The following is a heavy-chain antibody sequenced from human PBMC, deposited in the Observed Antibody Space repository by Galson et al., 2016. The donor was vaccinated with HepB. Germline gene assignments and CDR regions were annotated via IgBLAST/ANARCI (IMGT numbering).Heavy chain of an antibody. Sequence: SVKVSCKASGGTFSRYALIWVRQAPGQGLEWMGMINSRYDTTNYAQKFQGRVTFTADGSSSTAYMELRSLRSEDTAVYYCARDRGDGYNDAFDLWGQGTMVTVSS. J-gene: IGHJ3*01. D-gene: IGHD5-24*01. V-gene: IGHV1-69*13. CDR3: ARDRGDGYNDAFDL. CDR1: GGTFSRYA. CDR2: INSRYDTT.